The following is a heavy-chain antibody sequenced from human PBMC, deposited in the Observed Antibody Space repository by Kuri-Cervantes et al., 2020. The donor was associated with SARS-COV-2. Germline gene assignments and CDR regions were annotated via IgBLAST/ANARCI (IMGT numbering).Heavy chain of an antibody. V-gene: IGHV2-70*11. J-gene: IGHJ4*02. CDR3: ARGTLSISSTHFVY. CDR2: IDWDDDK. D-gene: IGHD6-6*01. CDR1: GLSLSPSAMC. Sequence: GPTLMKPTQTLTLTCTLSGLSLSPSAMCVSKCRKPPGKALEWLASIDWDDDKCYSTSLKTKLTISKETAKNQVVLTMTNMDPVDTATYYCARGTLSISSTHFVYWGQGTLVTVSS.